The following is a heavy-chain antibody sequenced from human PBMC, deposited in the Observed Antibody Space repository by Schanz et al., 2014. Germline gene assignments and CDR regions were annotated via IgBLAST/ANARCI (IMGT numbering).Heavy chain of an antibody. D-gene: IGHD2-21*01. V-gene: IGHV1-18*01. CDR2: ISAYSGNS. CDR3: AEFNCGGPPPPQRLQGLEV. Sequence: QVQLVQSGAEVKKPGASVKVSCKASGYTLTGFGVSWVRQAPGQGREWMGWISAYSGNSKYAQKLQGRVTMTTDTYTNKGDMEAKSPTSYHPAVYYGAEFNCGGPPPPQRLQGLEVRGQGTTVTVSS. J-gene: IGHJ6*02. CDR1: GYTLTGFG.